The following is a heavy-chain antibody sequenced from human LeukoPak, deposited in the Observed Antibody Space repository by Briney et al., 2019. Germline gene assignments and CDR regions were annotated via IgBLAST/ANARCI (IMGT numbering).Heavy chain of an antibody. Sequence: PSETLSLTFTVSGGSISSSSYYWGWIRQPPGKGLEWIGSIYYSGSTYYNPSLKSRVTISVDTSKNQFSLKLSSVTAADTAVYYCARRDRYFDYWGQGTLVTVSS. CDR1: GGSISSSSYY. V-gene: IGHV4-39*01. CDR2: IYYSGST. CDR3: ARRDRYFDY. J-gene: IGHJ4*02.